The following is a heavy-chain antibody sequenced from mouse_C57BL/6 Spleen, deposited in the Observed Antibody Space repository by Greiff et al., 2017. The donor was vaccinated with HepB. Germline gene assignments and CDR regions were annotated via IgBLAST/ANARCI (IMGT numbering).Heavy chain of an antibody. Sequence: QVHVKQSGAELVKPGASVKLSCKASGYTFTEYTIHWVKQRSGQGLEWIGWFYPGSGSIKYNEKFKDKATLTADKSSSTVYMELSRLTSEDSAVYFCARHEVYDGYFAWFAYWGQGTLVTVSA. CDR2: FYPGSGSI. D-gene: IGHD2-3*01. V-gene: IGHV1-62-2*01. CDR3: ARHEVYDGYFAWFAY. CDR1: GYTFTEYT. J-gene: IGHJ3*01.